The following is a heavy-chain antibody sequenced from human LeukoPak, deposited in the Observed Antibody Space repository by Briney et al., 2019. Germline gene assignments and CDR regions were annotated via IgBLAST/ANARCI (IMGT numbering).Heavy chain of an antibody. Sequence: ASVKVSCKASGYTFTSYAMHWVRQAPGQRLERMGWINAGNGNTKYSQKFQGRVTITRDTSASTAYMELSSLRSEDTAVYYCATQAQILDAFDIWGQGTMVTVSS. CDR3: ATQAQILDAFDI. V-gene: IGHV1-3*01. J-gene: IGHJ3*02. CDR2: INAGNGNT. CDR1: GYTFTSYA.